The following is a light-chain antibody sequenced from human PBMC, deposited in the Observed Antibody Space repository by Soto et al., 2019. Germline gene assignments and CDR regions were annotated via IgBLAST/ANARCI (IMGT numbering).Light chain of an antibody. V-gene: IGKV3-20*01. CDR2: GVS. Sequence: ETVLTQSPGTLSLSPGEKATLSCRASQSLGSDYLAWYQQKPGQAPRLLIYGVSSRATDIPDRFSGSGSGTDFTLTIIRLEQEDFAMYYCQLYGTSRAFGQGTKV. CDR3: QLYGTSRA. CDR1: QSLGSDY. J-gene: IGKJ1*01.